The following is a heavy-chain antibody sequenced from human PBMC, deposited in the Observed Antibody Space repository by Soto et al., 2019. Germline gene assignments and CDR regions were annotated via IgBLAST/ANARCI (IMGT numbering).Heavy chain of an antibody. CDR3: ARDFRAFYDFWSGYYTGSDY. CDR2: IKQDGSEK. J-gene: IGHJ4*02. D-gene: IGHD3-3*01. V-gene: IGHV3-7*05. Sequence: GGSLRLSCAASGFTFSSYWMSWVRQAPGKGLEWVANIKQDGSEKYYVDSVKGRFTISRDNAKNSLYLQMNSLRAEDTAVYYCARDFRAFYDFWSGYYTGSDYWGQGTLVTVSS. CDR1: GFTFSSYW.